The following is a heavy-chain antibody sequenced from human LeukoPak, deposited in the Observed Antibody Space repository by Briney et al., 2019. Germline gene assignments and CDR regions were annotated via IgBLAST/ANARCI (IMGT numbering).Heavy chain of an antibody. J-gene: IGHJ6*02. CDR1: GYPFSSYD. CDR3: AREVILTGYYGSKSQYGMDV. V-gene: IGHV1-8*01. D-gene: IGHD3-9*01. CDR2: MNPNSGDT. Sequence: ASVKVSCKASGYPFSSYDINLVRQATGPGLEWLGWMNPNSGDTGYAQKFQGRITMTRDTSITTAYMELSSLRSEDTAVYSCAREVILTGYYGSKSQYGMDVWGQGTTVTVSS.